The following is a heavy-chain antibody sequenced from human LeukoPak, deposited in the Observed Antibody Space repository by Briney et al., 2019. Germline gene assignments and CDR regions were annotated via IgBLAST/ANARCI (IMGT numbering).Heavy chain of an antibody. CDR3: ARDRYGDGLAHLDY. CDR1: GYTFTSYA. D-gene: IGHD5-24*01. Sequence: ASVKVSCKASGYTFTSYAIHWVRQAPGQGLEWMGWINPSGGTNYPQKFQGRVAIAWDTSITTAYMDLSRPTSDDTAVYYCARDRYGDGLAHLDYWGQGALVTVSA. V-gene: IGHV1-2*02. CDR2: INPSGGT. J-gene: IGHJ4*02.